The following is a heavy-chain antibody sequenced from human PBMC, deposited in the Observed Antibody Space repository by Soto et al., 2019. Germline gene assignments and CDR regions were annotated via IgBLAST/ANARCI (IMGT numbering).Heavy chain of an antibody. D-gene: IGHD4-17*01. CDR1: GFSLSTSGVG. J-gene: IGHJ4*02. Sequence: QITLKESGPTLVKPTQTLTLTCTFSGFSLSTSGVGVGWIRQPQGKALEWLAVIYWDDSYHYSPSLKSRLTITKDTSKNQVVLTMTNMDPVDTATYYCAHKGYGDYPLDYWGQGTLVTVSS. CDR2: IYWDDSY. V-gene: IGHV2-5*02. CDR3: AHKGYGDYPLDY.